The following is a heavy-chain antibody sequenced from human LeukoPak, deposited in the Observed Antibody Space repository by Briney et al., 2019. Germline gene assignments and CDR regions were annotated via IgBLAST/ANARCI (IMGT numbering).Heavy chain of an antibody. Sequence: QPGGSLRLSCAASGFTFSGYAMSWVRQAPGKGLEWVSAISGSGGSTYYADSVKGRFTISRDNSKNTLYVQMNSLRAEDTAVYYCAKRGKLYSRSSMKSLHYFDYWGQGTLVTVSS. CDR2: ISGSGGST. CDR3: AKRGKLYSRSSMKSLHYFDY. J-gene: IGHJ4*02. D-gene: IGHD6-6*01. CDR1: GFTFSGYA. V-gene: IGHV3-23*01.